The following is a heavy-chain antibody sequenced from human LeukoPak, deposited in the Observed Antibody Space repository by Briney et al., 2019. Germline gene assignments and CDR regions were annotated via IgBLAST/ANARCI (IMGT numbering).Heavy chain of an antibody. CDR2: IYPGDSDT. J-gene: IGHJ6*03. CDR1: GYKFTRYW. CDR3: ARGPLGITYYMDV. V-gene: IGHV5-51*01. D-gene: IGHD7-27*01. Sequence: GESLQISCKGSGYKFTRYWIGWVRQLPGKGLEWMGIIYPGDSDTRDSPSFQGQVTISADKSISTAYLQWSSLKASDTAMYYCARGPLGITYYMDVWGKGTTVTVSS.